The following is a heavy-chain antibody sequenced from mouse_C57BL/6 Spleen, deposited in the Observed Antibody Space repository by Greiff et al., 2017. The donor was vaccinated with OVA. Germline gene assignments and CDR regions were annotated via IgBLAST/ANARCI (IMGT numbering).Heavy chain of an antibody. Sequence: VQLQQPGTELVKPGASVKLSCKASGYTFTSYWMHWVKQRPGQGLEWIGNINPSNGGTNYNEKFKSKATLTADKSSSTAYMQLSSLTSEDSAVYYCASSSSSGYGFAYWGQGTLVTVSA. CDR1: GYTFTSYW. V-gene: IGHV1-53*01. CDR2: INPSNGGT. CDR3: ASSSSSGYGFAY. J-gene: IGHJ3*01. D-gene: IGHD3-2*02.